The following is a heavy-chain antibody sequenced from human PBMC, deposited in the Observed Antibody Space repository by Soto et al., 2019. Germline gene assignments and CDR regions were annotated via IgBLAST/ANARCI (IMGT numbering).Heavy chain of an antibody. CDR1: GFTFSSYA. CDR3: ARDRLRYNWNDFPYYYYGMDV. CDR2: ISYDGSNK. J-gene: IGHJ6*02. V-gene: IGHV3-30-3*01. D-gene: IGHD1-1*01. Sequence: QVQLVESGGGVVQPGRSLRLSCAASGFTFSSYAMHWVRQAPGKGLEWVAVISYDGSNKYYADSVKGRFTISRDNSKNTLYLQMNNQGAEDTAVYYCARDRLRYNWNDFPYYYYGMDVWGQGTKVTVSS.